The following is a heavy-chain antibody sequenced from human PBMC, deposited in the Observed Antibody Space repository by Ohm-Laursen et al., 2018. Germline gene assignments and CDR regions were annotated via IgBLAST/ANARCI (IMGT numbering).Heavy chain of an antibody. J-gene: IGHJ4*02. CDR3: ARDIDWVAFDY. CDR1: GFTFSDYI. Sequence: SLRLSCAASGFTFSDYIMNWVRQAPGKGLEWVSYISSLSSTIFYADSVKGRFTISRDNSRNTLDLQMNSLRVEDTALYYCARDIDWVAFDYWGQGTLVTVSS. D-gene: IGHD3-9*01. V-gene: IGHV3-48*01. CDR2: ISSLSSTI.